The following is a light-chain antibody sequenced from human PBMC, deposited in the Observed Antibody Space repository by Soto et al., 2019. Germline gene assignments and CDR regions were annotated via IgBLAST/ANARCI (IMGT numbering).Light chain of an antibody. CDR1: QGISNY. V-gene: IGKV1-27*01. J-gene: IGKJ4*01. CDR2: AAS. CDR3: QKYNSVLT. Sequence: DLQMTQSPSSLSASVGDRVTVTCRASQGISNYLAWYQQRPGKVPKLLIYAASTLQSRVPSRFSGSGSGTDFTFTISSLQPEDVATYYCQKYNSVLTFGGGTKVEIK.